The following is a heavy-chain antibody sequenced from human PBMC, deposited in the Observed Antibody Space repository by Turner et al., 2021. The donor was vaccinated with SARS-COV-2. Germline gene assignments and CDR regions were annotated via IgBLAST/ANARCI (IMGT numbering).Heavy chain of an antibody. CDR2: IYYSGST. CDR3: AGMVYDFWSGYTFDP. V-gene: IGHV4-39*01. D-gene: IGHD3-3*01. Sequence: QLQLQESGPGLVKPSETLSLTCPVSGGSISSSSYYWGWIRQPPGKGLEWIGSIYYSGSTYYNPSLKSRVTISVDKSKNQFSLKLSSVTAADTAVYYCAGMVYDFWSGYTFDPWGQGTLVTVSS. CDR1: GGSISSSSYY. J-gene: IGHJ5*02.